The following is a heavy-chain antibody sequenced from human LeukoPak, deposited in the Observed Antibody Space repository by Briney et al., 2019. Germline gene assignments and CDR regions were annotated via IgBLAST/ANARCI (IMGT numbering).Heavy chain of an antibody. CDR1: GFTFSNHA. V-gene: IGHV3-30*02. CDR2: VWYDGSRK. J-gene: IGHJ4*02. Sequence: KTGGSLRLSCAASGFTFSNHAMHWVRQAPGKGLEWVTLVWYDGSRKYYADSVKGRFTISRDNFKNSVHPQLNSLRPEDTAVYYCVSMVRGVGYWGQGSLVTVSS. CDR3: VSMVRGVGY. D-gene: IGHD3-10*01.